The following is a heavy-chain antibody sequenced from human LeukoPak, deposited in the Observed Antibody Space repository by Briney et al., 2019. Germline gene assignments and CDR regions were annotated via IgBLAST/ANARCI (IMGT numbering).Heavy chain of an antibody. J-gene: IGHJ4*02. V-gene: IGHV3-21*01. CDR1: GFTFSGYD. D-gene: IGHD2-2*01. CDR3: ARDPGYCDNTSCYAANFDY. Sequence: GGSLRLSCAASGFTFSGYDMNWVRQAPGKGLEWVSSISGSSSYIYYADSMKSRFTISRDNGKNSLYLQMNSLRAEDTAVYFCARDPGYCDNTSCYAANFDYWGQGTLVTVSS. CDR2: ISGSSSYI.